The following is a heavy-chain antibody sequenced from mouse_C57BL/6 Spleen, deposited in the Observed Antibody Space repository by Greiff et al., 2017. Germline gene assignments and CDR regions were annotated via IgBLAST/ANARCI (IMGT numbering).Heavy chain of an antibody. CDR2: ISSGGSYT. CDR3: ARRASSGPWFAY. V-gene: IGHV5-6*02. CDR1: GFTFSSYG. J-gene: IGHJ3*01. D-gene: IGHD3-2*02. Sequence: EVKLMESGGDLVKPGGSLKLSCAASGFTFSSYGMSWVRQTPDKRLEWVATISSGGSYTYYPDSVKGRFTISRDNAKNTLYLQMSSLKSEDTAMYYCARRASSGPWFAYWGQGTLVTVSA.